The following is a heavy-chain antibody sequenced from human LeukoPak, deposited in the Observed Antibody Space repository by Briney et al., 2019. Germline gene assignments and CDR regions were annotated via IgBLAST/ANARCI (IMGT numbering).Heavy chain of an antibody. Sequence: PSETLSLTCAVYGGSFSGYYWRWIRQPPGKGLEWIGEINHSGSTNYNPSLKSRVTISVDTSKNQFSLKLSSVTAADTAVYYCAREKSGSYSTFDYWGQGTLVTVSS. J-gene: IGHJ4*02. V-gene: IGHV4-34*01. CDR3: AREKSGSYSTFDY. D-gene: IGHD1-26*01. CDR2: INHSGST. CDR1: GGSFSGYY.